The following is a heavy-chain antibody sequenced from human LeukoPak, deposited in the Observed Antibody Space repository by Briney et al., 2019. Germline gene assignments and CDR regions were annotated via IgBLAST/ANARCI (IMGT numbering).Heavy chain of an antibody. CDR1: GYTFTSYY. Sequence: ASVKVSCKASGYTFTSYYMHWVRQAPGQGLEWMGIINPSGGSTSYAQKFQGRVTMTRDTSTSTAYMELRSLRSDDTAVYYCARGGLSGSYRWTFDYWGQGTLVTVSS. D-gene: IGHD1-26*01. CDR2: INPSGGST. CDR3: ARGGLSGSYRWTFDY. J-gene: IGHJ4*02. V-gene: IGHV1-46*01.